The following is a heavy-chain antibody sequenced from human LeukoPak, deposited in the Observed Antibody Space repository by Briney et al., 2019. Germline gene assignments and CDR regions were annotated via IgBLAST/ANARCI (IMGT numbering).Heavy chain of an antibody. CDR2: IYYSGST. CDR3: ARAGQYYYDSAGYFPDH. Sequence: SETLSLTCTVSGGSFSSGSYYWSWIRQPPGKGLEWIGYIYYSGSTYYNPSLKSRVTISVDTSKNQFSLKLSSVTAADTAVYYCARAGQYYYDSAGYFPDHWGQGTLVTVSS. CDR1: GGSFSSGSYY. J-gene: IGHJ4*02. V-gene: IGHV4-30-4*08. D-gene: IGHD3-22*01.